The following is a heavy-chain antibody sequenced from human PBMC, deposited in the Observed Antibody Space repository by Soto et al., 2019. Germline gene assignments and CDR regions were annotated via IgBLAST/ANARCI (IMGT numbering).Heavy chain of an antibody. D-gene: IGHD2-15*01. J-gene: IGHJ6*02. CDR1: GGTFSSYA. CDR3: ARSQGGSSSLDIYYYYYYGMDV. CDR2: VIPIFGTA. V-gene: IGHV1-69*01. Sequence: QVQLVQSGAEVKKPGSSVKVSCKAPGGTFSSYAISWVRQAPGQGLEWMGGVIPIFGTAKYAQKFQGRVTITADESTSTGYMELRSLRSEDTAVYYCARSQGGSSSLDIYYYYYYGMDVWGQGNKVTVSS.